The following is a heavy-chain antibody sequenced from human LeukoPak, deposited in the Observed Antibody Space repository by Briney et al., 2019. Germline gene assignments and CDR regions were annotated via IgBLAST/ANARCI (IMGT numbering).Heavy chain of an antibody. CDR1: GYTFTGYY. D-gene: IGHD2-2*02. Sequence: SVKVSCKASGYTFTGYYMHWVRQAPGQGLEWMGWINPNSGGTNYAQKFQGRVTMTRDTSISTAYMELSRLRSDDTAVYYCANLGYCSSTSCYTEDEYFQHWGQGTLVTVSS. J-gene: IGHJ1*01. CDR3: ANLGYCSSTSCYTEDEYFQH. V-gene: IGHV1-2*02. CDR2: INPNSGGT.